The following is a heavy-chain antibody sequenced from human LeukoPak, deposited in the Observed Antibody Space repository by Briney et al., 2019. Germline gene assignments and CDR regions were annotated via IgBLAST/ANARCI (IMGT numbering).Heavy chain of an antibody. CDR3: ARFSNDHGVKFDY. V-gene: IGHV4-59*01. CDR1: GGSISSYY. Sequence: SETLSLTCTVSGGSISSYYWSWIRQPPGKGLEWIGYIYYSGSTNYNPSLKSRVTISVDTSKNQFSLKLSSVTAADTAVYYCARFSNDHGVKFDYWGQGTLVTVSS. D-gene: IGHD4-17*01. CDR2: IYYSGST. J-gene: IGHJ4*02.